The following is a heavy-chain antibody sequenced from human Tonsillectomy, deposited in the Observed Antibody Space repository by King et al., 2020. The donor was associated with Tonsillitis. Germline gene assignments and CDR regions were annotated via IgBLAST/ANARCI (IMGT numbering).Heavy chain of an antibody. CDR3: AKDSVTMIVVHTLDY. CDR2: ISGSGDST. J-gene: IGHJ4*02. CDR1: GFTFSSYA. V-gene: IGHV3-23*04. Sequence: VQLVESGGGLVQPGGSLRLSCAASGFTFSSYAMSWVRQAPGKGLEWVSTISGSGDSTFSADSVKGRFTISRDNSKNTLYLQMNSLRAEDTAVYYCAKDSVTMIVVHTLDYWGQGTLVTVSS. D-gene: IGHD3-22*01.